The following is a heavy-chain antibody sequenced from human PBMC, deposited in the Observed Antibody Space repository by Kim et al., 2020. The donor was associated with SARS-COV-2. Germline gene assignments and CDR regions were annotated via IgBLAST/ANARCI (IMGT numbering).Heavy chain of an antibody. CDR2: ISSSGGTI. D-gene: IGHD5-12*01. V-gene: IGHV3-48*04. Sequence: GGSLSLSCAASGFTFSSYRLNWVRQAPGRGLEWVSYISSSGGTIYYAALEKGCIISLRDNANKSSHQLNNMLSADATVAYYCTRMTTWAGYVNCYNYYF. CDR1: GFTFSSYR. CDR3: TRMTTWAGYVNCYNYYF. J-gene: IGHJ6*01.